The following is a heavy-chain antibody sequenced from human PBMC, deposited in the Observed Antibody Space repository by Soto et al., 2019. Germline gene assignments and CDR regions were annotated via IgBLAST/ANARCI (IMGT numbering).Heavy chain of an antibody. CDR2: IRSKAYGGTT. CDR1: GFTFGDYA. D-gene: IGHD6-6*01. J-gene: IGHJ3*02. CDR3: TRVRQLVAFDI. Sequence: GGSLRLSCTASGFTFGDYAMSWVRQAPGKGLEWVGFIRSKAYGGTTEYAASVKGRFTISRDDSKSIAYLQMNSLKTEDTAVYYCTRVRQLVAFDIWGQGTMVTVSS. V-gene: IGHV3-49*04.